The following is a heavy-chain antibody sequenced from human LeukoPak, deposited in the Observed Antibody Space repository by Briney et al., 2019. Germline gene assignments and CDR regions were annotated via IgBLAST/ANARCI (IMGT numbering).Heavy chain of an antibody. V-gene: IGHV1-2*02. CDR1: GYTFTGYY. Sequence: WASVKVSCKASGYTFTGYYMHWVRQAPGQGLEWMGWINPNSGGTNYAQKFQGRVTMTRDTSISTAYMELSRLRSDDTAVYYCARGGEGGYCSGTSCYGLAPWGQGTLVTVSS. D-gene: IGHD2-2*03. CDR3: ARGGEGGYCSGTSCYGLAP. CDR2: INPNSGGT. J-gene: IGHJ4*02.